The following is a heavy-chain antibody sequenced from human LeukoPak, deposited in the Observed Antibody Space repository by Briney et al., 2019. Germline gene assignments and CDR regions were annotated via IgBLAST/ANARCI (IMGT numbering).Heavy chain of an antibody. Sequence: GGSLRLSCATSGITVSSDYMSWVRQAPGKGLEWVSVIYADGSAYHADSVKGRFTTSRDNSKNTLYLQMKSLRGEDTAVYYCARGGGAYCGGDCYRNFDYWGQGTLVTVSS. D-gene: IGHD2-21*02. CDR1: GITVSSDY. CDR2: IYADGSA. V-gene: IGHV3-66*01. CDR3: ARGGGAYCGGDCYRNFDY. J-gene: IGHJ4*02.